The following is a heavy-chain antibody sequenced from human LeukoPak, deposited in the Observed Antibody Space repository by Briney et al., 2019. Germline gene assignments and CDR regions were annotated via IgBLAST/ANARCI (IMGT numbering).Heavy chain of an antibody. CDR1: GGTFSSYA. J-gene: IGHJ4*02. D-gene: IGHD5-12*01. CDR3: ARNIVATIFSPFDY. CDR2: IIPIFGTA. V-gene: IGHV1-69*05. Sequence: ASVKVSCKASGGTFSSYAISWVRQAPGQGLEWTGRIIPIFGTANYAQKFQGRVTITTDESTSTAYMELSSLRSEDTAVYYCARNIVATIFSPFDYWGQGTLVTVSS.